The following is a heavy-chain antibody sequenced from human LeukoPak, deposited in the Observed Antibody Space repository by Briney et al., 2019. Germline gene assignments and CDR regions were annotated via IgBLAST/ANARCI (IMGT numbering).Heavy chain of an antibody. CDR1: GFTFSSYW. Sequence: WGSLSLSCAASGFTFSSYWMHWVRQAPGKGLVWVSRVSDDERTTNYADPVKGRFTISRASAMNILYLQMDSLRAEDTAVYYCARAAPKTRTAFDISGRTRAVTVSS. CDR2: VSDDERTT. J-gene: IGHJ3*02. CDR3: ARAAPKTRTAFDI. V-gene: IGHV3-74*01.